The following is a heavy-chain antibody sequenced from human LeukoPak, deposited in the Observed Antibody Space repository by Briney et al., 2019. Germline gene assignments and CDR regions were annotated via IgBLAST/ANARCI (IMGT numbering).Heavy chain of an antibody. Sequence: SETLSLTCTVSGGSISSSSYYWGWIRQPPGKGLEWIGSIYYSGSTYYNPSLKSRVTISVDTSKNQFSLKMSSVTAADTAVYYCARTGDGYNYYNYYYMDVWGKGTTVTVTS. CDR2: IYYSGST. CDR3: ARTGDGYNYYNYYYMDV. V-gene: IGHV4-39*07. D-gene: IGHD5-24*01. J-gene: IGHJ6*03. CDR1: GGSISSSSYY.